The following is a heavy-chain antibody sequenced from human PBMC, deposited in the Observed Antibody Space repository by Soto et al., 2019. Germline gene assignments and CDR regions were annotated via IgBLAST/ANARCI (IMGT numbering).Heavy chain of an antibody. V-gene: IGHV1-8*01. J-gene: IGHJ4*02. Sequence: QVQLVQSGAEVKKPGASVKVSCKASGYTFTSYDVNWVRQATGLGLEWMGWMNPNSGNTGYAQKLQGRVTMTRNTSISTAYMDLSSPRSADTAVYYCARGRVAGKTRDFDYWGQGTLVTVSS. CDR2: MNPNSGNT. CDR3: ARGRVAGKTRDFDY. D-gene: IGHD6-19*01. CDR1: GYTFTSYD.